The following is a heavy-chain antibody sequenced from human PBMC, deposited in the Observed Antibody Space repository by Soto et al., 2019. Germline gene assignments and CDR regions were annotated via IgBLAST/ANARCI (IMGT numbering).Heavy chain of an antibody. CDR1: GFIFENFG. V-gene: IGHV3-23*01. CDR2: ISGSGSKK. CDR3: ATAIFITGTLFDP. D-gene: IGHD1-7*01. Sequence: GGSLRLSCAASGFIFENFGMSWVRQAPGKGLEWIASISGSGSKKYYADSVKGRFTISRDNSKSTVYLQMNNLRAEDTAVYYCATAIFITGTLFDPWGHGTLVTVSS. J-gene: IGHJ5*02.